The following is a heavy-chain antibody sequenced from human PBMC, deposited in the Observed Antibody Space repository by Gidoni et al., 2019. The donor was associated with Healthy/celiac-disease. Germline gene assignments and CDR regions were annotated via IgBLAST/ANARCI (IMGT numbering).Heavy chain of an antibody. CDR1: GFTFSSYG. V-gene: IGHV3-33*01. D-gene: IGHD1-26*01. J-gene: IGHJ4*02. CDR2: IWYDGSNK. Sequence: QVQLVESGGGVVQPGRSLRLSCAASGFTFSSYGMHWVRQAPGKGLEWVAVIWYDGSNKYYADSVKGRFTISRDNSKNTLYLQMNSLRAEDTAVYYCAREGVGAMVFDYWGQGTLVTVSS. CDR3: AREGVGAMVFDY.